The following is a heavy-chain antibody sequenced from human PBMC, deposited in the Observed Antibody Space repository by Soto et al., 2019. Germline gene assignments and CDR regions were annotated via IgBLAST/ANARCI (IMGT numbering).Heavy chain of an antibody. CDR2: INPNSGRT. CDR3: ARAHSDLGWFVP. V-gene: IGHV1-2*02. Sequence: ASVKVSCKASGYTFTGYYMQWVRKAPGQGLEWMGWINPNSGRTHYAQKFQGRVTMTRDTSISTAYMELSRLRSDDTAVYYCARAHSDLGWFVPWGQGTLVTVSS. D-gene: IGHD3-16*01. CDR1: GYTFTGYY. J-gene: IGHJ5*02.